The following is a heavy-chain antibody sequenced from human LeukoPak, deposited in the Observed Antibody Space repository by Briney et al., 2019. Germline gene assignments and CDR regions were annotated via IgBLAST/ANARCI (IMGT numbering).Heavy chain of an antibody. D-gene: IGHD3-22*01. CDR1: GGSFSGYY. Sequence: SETLSLTCAVYGGSFSGYYWSWIRQPAGKGLEWIGRIYTSGSTNYNPSLKSRVTISVDRSKSQFSLKLTSVTAADTAVYYCARDLHDSSGYYSRYYYYYYMDVWGKGTTVTISS. V-gene: IGHV4-59*10. J-gene: IGHJ6*03. CDR2: IYTSGST. CDR3: ARDLHDSSGYYSRYYYYYYMDV.